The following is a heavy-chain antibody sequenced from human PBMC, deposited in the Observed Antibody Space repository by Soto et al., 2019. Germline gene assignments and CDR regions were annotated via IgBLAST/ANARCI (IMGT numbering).Heavy chain of an antibody. J-gene: IGHJ3*02. CDR1: DGSFSVYY. D-gene: IGHD4-4*01. Sequence: SDTLSLTCAIYDGSFSVYYWIWIRQSPGEGLEWIGEINHSGSTNYNPPLKSRVTMSVDASKNQFSLKFNSVTAADTAVYYCARDSTRRGACDIWGQGTTVTVSS. CDR3: ARDSTRRGACDI. V-gene: IGHV4-34*01. CDR2: INHSGST.